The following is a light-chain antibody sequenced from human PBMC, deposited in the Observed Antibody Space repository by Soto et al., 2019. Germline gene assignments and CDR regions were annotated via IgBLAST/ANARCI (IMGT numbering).Light chain of an antibody. CDR3: CSYAGSYTWV. J-gene: IGLJ3*02. Sequence: QSVLTQPRSVSGAPGQSVTISCTGTSGHVGGYNYVSWYQQHPGKAPKLMIYDVTKWPSGVPDRFSGSKSGNTASLTISGLQAEDEADYYCCSYAGSYTWVFGGGTKVTVL. CDR1: SGHVGGYNY. CDR2: DVT. V-gene: IGLV2-11*01.